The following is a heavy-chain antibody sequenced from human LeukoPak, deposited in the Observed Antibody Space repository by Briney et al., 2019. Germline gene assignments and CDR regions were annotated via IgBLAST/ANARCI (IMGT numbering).Heavy chain of an antibody. CDR3: ARDSYSKNDY. CDR2: ISSSSSTI. V-gene: IGHV3-48*01. CDR1: GSTFSTYS. D-gene: IGHD4-11*01. J-gene: IGHJ4*02. Sequence: GGSLRLSCAASGSTFSTYSMTWVRQAPGKGLEWVSYISSSSSTIYYGGSVKGRFTVSRDNAKNSLYLQMNSLRAEDTAVYFCARDSYSKNDYWGQGTLVTVSS.